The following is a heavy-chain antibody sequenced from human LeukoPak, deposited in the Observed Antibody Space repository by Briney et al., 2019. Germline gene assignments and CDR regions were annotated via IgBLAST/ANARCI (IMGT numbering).Heavy chain of an antibody. CDR1: GFTFSSYA. CDR2: ISGSGGST. CDR3: AKAPTYYYGSGSYYGDY. D-gene: IGHD3-10*01. J-gene: IGHJ4*02. Sequence: GGSLRLSCAASGFTFSSYAMSWVRQAPGKGLEWVSAISGSGGSTYYADSVKGRFTISRDNSKNTLYLQMNSLRAEDTAVYYCAKAPTYYYGSGSYYGDYWGQGTLVTVSS. V-gene: IGHV3-23*01.